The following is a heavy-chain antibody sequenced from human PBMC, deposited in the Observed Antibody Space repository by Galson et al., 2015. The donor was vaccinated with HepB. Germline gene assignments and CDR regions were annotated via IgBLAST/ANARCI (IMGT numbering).Heavy chain of an antibody. CDR3: ARGFGEFFDY. D-gene: IGHD3-10*01. CDR1: GGSISSYY. Sequence: SLTCTVSGGSISSYYWSWIRQPPGKGLEWIGYIYYSGSTNYNPSLKSRVTISVDTSKNQFSLKLSSVTAADTAVYYCARGFGEFFDYWGQGTLVTVSS. V-gene: IGHV4-59*01. CDR2: IYYSGST. J-gene: IGHJ4*02.